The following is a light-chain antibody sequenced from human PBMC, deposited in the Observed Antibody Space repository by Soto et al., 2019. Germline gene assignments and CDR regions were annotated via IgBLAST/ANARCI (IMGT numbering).Light chain of an antibody. V-gene: IGLV2-11*01. Sequence: QSVLTQPRSVSGSPGQSVTISCTGTSSDVGGYTYVSWYQQHPGKAPKLMIYDVNKRPSGVPNRFSGSKSGHTASLTISVLQAEDEADYFCCSYAGDYVVVFGGGTKLTVL. J-gene: IGLJ2*01. CDR2: DVN. CDR1: SSDVGGYTY. CDR3: CSYAGDYVVV.